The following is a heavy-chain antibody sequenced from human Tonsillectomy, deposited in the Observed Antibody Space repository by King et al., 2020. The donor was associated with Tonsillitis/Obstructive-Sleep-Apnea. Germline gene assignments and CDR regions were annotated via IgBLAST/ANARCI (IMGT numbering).Heavy chain of an antibody. D-gene: IGHD5-12*01. CDR1: GFTFSSYA. J-gene: IGHJ6*03. CDR2: ISGSGVGT. CDR3: AKVRGYPFLYYMDV. Sequence: VQLVESGGGLVQPGGSLRLSCAASGFTFSSYAMSWVRQAPGKGLEWVSGISGSGVGTYYADSVRGRFTISRDNSKNMLYLQMNSLRAEDTAVYYCAKVRGYPFLYYMDVWGKGTTVTVSS. V-gene: IGHV3-23*04.